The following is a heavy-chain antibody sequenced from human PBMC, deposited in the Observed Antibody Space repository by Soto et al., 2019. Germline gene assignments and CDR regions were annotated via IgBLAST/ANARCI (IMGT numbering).Heavy chain of an antibody. CDR1: GESFGGFY. D-gene: IGHD2-15*01. V-gene: IGHV4-34*01. CDR3: VHSPNVAVDH. CDR2: ISQTETT. J-gene: IGHJ4*01. Sequence: PSETLSLTCVVYGESFGGFYWSWVRQSPGKGLEWIGEISQTETTAYSPSLKSRVSISADTSKRQFSLTLTSVTAADTAVYYCVHSPNVAVDHWGHGTLVTRLL.